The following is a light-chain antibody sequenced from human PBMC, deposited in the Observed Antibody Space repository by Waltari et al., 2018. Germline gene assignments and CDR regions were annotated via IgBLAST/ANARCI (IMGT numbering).Light chain of an antibody. V-gene: IGLV2-14*03. J-gene: IGLJ1*01. CDR3: SSYTRTTTLYV. CDR1: SSDVGSYNY. CDR2: EVT. Sequence: QSALTQPASVSGSPGQSITISCTGTSSDVGSYNYVSWYQQHPGKAPKLLIFEVTDRPSGGANRFSGSKAGNTASLTISGLQAEDEADYYCSSYTRTTTLYVFGTGTKVTVL.